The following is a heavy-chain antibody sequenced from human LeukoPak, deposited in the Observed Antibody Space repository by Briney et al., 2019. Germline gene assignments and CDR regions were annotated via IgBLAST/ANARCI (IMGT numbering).Heavy chain of an antibody. Sequence: GGSLRLSCAASGFTFSSYAMSWVRQAPGKGLEWVSAISGSGGSTYYADSVKGRFTISRDNAKNSLYLQMNSLRAEDTAVYYCATLSQIVVVPAANNNWFDPWGQGTLVTVSS. CDR1: GFTFSSYA. J-gene: IGHJ5*02. V-gene: IGHV3-23*01. D-gene: IGHD2-2*01. CDR2: ISGSGGST. CDR3: ATLSQIVVVPAANNNWFDP.